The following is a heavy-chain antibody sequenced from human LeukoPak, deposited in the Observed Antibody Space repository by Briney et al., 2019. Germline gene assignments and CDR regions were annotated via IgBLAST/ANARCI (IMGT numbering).Heavy chain of an antibody. Sequence: PSETLSLTCTVSGASIKTSTFYWGWIRQPPGKGLEWIGSIYYSGNTYYNPSLKSRVTISVDTSKNQFSLKLSSVTAADTAVYYCAREGYVVRGVMTWFDPWGQGTLVTVSS. CDR1: GASIKTSTFY. CDR3: AREGYVVRGVMTWFDP. V-gene: IGHV4-39*07. CDR2: IYYSGNT. J-gene: IGHJ5*02. D-gene: IGHD3-10*01.